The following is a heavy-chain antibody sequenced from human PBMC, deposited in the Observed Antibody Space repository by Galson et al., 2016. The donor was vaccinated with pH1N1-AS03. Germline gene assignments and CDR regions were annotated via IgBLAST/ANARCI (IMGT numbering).Heavy chain of an antibody. CDR3: ARDRTVVAASIIYYYGMDV. CDR2: INKDGNEK. V-gene: IGHV3-7*03. Sequence: APGKGLEWVANINKDGNEKYYVDSVKGRFAISRDNAKNSLYLQMNSLRAEGTAVYYCARDRTVVAASIIYYYGMDVWGQGTTVTVSS. J-gene: IGHJ6*02. D-gene: IGHD2-2*01.